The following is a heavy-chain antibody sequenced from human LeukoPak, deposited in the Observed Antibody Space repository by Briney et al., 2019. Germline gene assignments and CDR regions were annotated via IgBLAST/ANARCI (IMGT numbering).Heavy chain of an antibody. Sequence: SQTLSLTCTVSGGSISSGGYYWSWIRQHPGKGLEWIGYIYYSGSTYYNPSLKSRFTISVDTSKNQFSLKLSSVTAADTAVYYCARGRDGYTNFDYWGQETLVTVSS. CDR3: ARGRDGYTNFDY. J-gene: IGHJ4*02. CDR1: GGSISSGGYY. D-gene: IGHD5-24*01. CDR2: IYYSGST. V-gene: IGHV4-31*03.